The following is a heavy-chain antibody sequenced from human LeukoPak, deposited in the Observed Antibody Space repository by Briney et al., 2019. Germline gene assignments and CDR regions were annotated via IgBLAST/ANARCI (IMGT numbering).Heavy chain of an antibody. V-gene: IGHV3-48*03. CDR3: AREVARWPQYYFDY. CDR2: ISSSGSTI. J-gene: IGHJ4*02. Sequence: GGSLRLSCAASGFTFSSYEMNWVRQAPGKGLEWVSYISSSGSTIYYADSVKGRFTISRDNAKNSLYLQMNSLRAEDTAVYYCAREVARWPQYYFDYWGQGTLVTVSS. D-gene: IGHD5-24*01. CDR1: GFTFSSYE.